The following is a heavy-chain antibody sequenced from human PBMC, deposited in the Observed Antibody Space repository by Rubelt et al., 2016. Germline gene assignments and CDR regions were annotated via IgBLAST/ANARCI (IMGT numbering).Heavy chain of an antibody. CDR2: LKSYADGGTI. CDR3: AVGRDYDI. V-gene: IGHV3-15*01. Sequence: EVQLVESGGGLVQPGGSLRLSCAASGFTFSNGWMTWVRQAPGKGLEGVGRLKSYADGGTIEYGAPVRGRVIISRHDSQNTVYLRISSMKTDDTAVDYCAVGRDYDIWGQGTPVTVSS. J-gene: IGHJ4*02. CDR1: GFTFSNGW. D-gene: IGHD1-26*01.